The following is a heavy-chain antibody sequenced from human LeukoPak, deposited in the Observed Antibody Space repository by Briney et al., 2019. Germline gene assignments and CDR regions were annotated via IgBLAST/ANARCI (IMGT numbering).Heavy chain of an antibody. D-gene: IGHD3-22*01. CDR1: GGSLISGTYY. J-gene: IGHJ4*02. Sequence: SETLSLTCTVSGGSLISGTYYWTWVRQPAGTGLEWIGRIYTTGSTNYNPSLKSRVTMSTDTSKNQFSLKLSSVTAADTAVYYCARVTTGGYYNCWGQGTLVTVSS. CDR2: IYTTGST. CDR3: ARVTTGGYYNC. V-gene: IGHV4-61*02.